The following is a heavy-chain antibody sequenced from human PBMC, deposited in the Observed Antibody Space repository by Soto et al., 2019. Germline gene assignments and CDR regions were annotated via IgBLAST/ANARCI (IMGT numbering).Heavy chain of an antibody. V-gene: IGHV3-64*02. CDR1: GFTCSTHS. J-gene: IGHJ6*03. CDR3: ARRARPDFYYMDV. Sequence: PWGSLRLSCAASGFTCSTHSMNWVRQAPGKGLECVSGISSSGAGTYSADSVQGRFTISRDNSKNTVYLQMGSLRPEDMAVYYCARRARPDFYYMDVWGKGTTVTVSS. CDR2: ISSSGAGT. D-gene: IGHD6-6*01.